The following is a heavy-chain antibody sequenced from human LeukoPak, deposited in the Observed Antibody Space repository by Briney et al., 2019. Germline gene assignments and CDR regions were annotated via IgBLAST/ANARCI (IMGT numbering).Heavy chain of an antibody. V-gene: IGHV3-23*01. D-gene: IGHD2-8*01. CDR1: GFTFSSYA. CDR3: AKDRCSNGIGCYYYYMDL. J-gene: IGHJ6*03. CDR2: ISGSGGST. Sequence: GGSLRLSCAASGFTFSSYAMSWVRQAPGKGLEWVSAISGSGGSTYYADSVKGRFSISRDSSKNVLYLQMNSLRAEDTAVYYCAKDRCSNGIGCYYYYMDLWDKGTTVTISS.